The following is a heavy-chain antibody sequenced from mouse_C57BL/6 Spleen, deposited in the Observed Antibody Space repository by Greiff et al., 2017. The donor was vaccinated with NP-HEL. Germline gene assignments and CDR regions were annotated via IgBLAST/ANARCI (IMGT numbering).Heavy chain of an antibody. CDR3: TTCPYGNFYAMDY. D-gene: IGHD2-1*01. J-gene: IGHJ4*01. Sequence: VQLQQSGAELVRPGASVKLSCTASGFNIKDYYMHWVKQRPEQGLEWIGRIDPEDGDTEYAPKFQGKATMTADTSSNTAYLQLSSLTSEDTAVYYCTTCPYGNFYAMDYWGQGTSVTVSS. CDR2: IDPEDGDT. CDR1: GFNIKDYY. V-gene: IGHV14-1*01.